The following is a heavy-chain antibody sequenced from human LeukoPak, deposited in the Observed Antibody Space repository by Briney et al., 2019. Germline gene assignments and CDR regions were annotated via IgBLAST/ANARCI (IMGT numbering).Heavy chain of an antibody. CDR1: GGSISSSSYY. Sequence: SETLSLTCTVSGGSISSSSYYWGWIRQPPGKGLEWIGSIYTSGSTNYNPSLKSRVTISVDTSKNQFSLKLSSVTAADTAVYYCATHPTLGLDYWGQGTLVTVSS. CDR2: IYTSGST. CDR3: ATHPTLGLDY. D-gene: IGHD7-27*01. V-gene: IGHV4-39*07. J-gene: IGHJ4*02.